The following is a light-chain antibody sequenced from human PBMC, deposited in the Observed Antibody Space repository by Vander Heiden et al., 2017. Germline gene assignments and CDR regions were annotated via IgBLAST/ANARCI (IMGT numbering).Light chain of an antibody. Sequence: DIQMTQTPSSLSASLGDRVTSTCRASQSISSYLNWYQQTPGKAPKLLIHAASSLQGGVPSRFSGSGSGTDFTLTISSLQAEDFATYYCQQSYTTPAAFGPGTKVDIK. CDR3: QQSYTTPAA. CDR1: QSISSY. V-gene: IGKV1-39*01. CDR2: AAS. J-gene: IGKJ3*01.